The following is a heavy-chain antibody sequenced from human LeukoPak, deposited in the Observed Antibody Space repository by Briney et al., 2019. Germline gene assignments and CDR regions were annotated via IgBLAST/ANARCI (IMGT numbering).Heavy chain of an antibody. CDR3: ARDGYWIPEAGYFDY. J-gene: IGHJ4*02. Sequence: ASVKVSCKASGYTVTSYYMHWVRQAPGQGLEWMGWINPNSGGTNYAQKFQGRVTMTRDTSISTAYMELSRLRSDDTAVYYCARDGYWIPEAGYFDYWGQGTLVTVSS. D-gene: IGHD5-18*01. CDR1: GYTVTSYY. CDR2: INPNSGGT. V-gene: IGHV1-2*02.